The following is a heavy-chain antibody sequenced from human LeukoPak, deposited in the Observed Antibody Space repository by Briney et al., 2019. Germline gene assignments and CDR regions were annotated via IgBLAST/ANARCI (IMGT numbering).Heavy chain of an antibody. Sequence: GASVTVSCKASGGTFSSYAISWVRQAPGQGLEWMGGIIPIFGTANYAQKFQGRVTITADESTSTAYMELSSLRSEDTAVYYCARDTQKGAFDIWGQGTMVTVSS. V-gene: IGHV1-69*01. J-gene: IGHJ3*02. D-gene: IGHD2-15*01. CDR1: GGTFSSYA. CDR3: ARDTQKGAFDI. CDR2: IIPIFGTA.